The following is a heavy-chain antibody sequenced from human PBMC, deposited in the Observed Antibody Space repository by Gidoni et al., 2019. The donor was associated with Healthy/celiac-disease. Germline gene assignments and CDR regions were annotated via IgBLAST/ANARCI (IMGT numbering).Heavy chain of an antibody. D-gene: IGHD2-2*01. CDR3: ARGARYCSSTSCYYSFDI. V-gene: IGHV6-1*01. J-gene: IGHJ3*02. CDR1: GDSVSSNSAA. Sequence: QVQLQQSGPGLVKPSQTLYLTCAISGDSVSSNSAAWNWSRQSPSRGLEWLGRTYYRSKCYNDYAVSVKSRITINPYTSKNQFSLQLNSVTPEDTAVYYCARGARYCSSTSCYYSFDIWGQGTMVTVSS. CDR2: TYYRSKCYN.